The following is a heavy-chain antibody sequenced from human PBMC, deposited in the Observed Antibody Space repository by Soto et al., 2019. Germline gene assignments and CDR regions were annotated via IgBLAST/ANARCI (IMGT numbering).Heavy chain of an antibody. CDR2: ISYSGST. V-gene: IGHV4-30-4*01. CDR3: ARGGRLGYGSGSSQEYYYYDYGMDV. J-gene: IGHJ6*02. Sequence: QVQLQESGPGLVKPSQTLSLTCTVSGGSISSGDYYWSWIRQPPGKGLEWIGYISYSGSTYYNPSLKRRVTIAVDTCNNQFALKLSSVTAADTAVYYCARGGRLGYGSGSSQEYYYYDYGMDVWRQGTTVTVSS. D-gene: IGHD3-10*01. CDR1: GGSISSGDYY.